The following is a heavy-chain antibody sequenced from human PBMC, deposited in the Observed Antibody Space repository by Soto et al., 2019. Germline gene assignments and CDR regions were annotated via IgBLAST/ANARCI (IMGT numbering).Heavy chain of an antibody. CDR1: GFTFSRVR. Sequence: XESLRLSCEAFGFTFSRVRKNWVRQVPGKGLEWVASISSGSSDTCYADSVKGRFIISRDNAQNSLFLQMNTLRPEDTAMYYCARVAYWGPGTQVTVHS. V-gene: IGHV3-21*01. CDR3: ARVAY. CDR2: ISSGSSDT. J-gene: IGHJ4*02.